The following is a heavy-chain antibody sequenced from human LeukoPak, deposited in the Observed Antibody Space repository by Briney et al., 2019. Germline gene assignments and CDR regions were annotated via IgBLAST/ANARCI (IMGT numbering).Heavy chain of an antibody. J-gene: IGHJ6*03. D-gene: IGHD5-24*01. CDR2: IYYSGST. CDR1: GGSISSYY. CDR3: ARGWDYYYMDV. V-gene: IGHV4-59*01. Sequence: SETLSLTCTVSGGSISSYYWSWLRQPPGKGLEWIGYIYYSGSTNYNPSLKSRVTISVDTSKNQFSLKLSSVTAADTAVYYCARGWDYYYMDVWGKGTTVTISS.